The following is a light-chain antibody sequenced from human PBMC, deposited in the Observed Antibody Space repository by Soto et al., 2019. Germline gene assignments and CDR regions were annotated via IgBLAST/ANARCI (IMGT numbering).Light chain of an antibody. CDR1: QSISRDF. CDR3: QQYGSSPEVT. Sequence: EIVLTQSPGTLSLSPGERATLSCRASQSISRDFLAWYQQKPGQAPRLLIYGASSRATGIPDRFSGSGSGTDFTLTISRLEPEDFAVYYCQQYGSSPEVTFGPGTNVDIK. CDR2: GAS. J-gene: IGKJ3*01. V-gene: IGKV3-20*01.